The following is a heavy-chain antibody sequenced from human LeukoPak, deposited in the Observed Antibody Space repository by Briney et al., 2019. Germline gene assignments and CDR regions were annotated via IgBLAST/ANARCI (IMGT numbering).Heavy chain of an antibody. CDR1: GFTFSSYA. V-gene: IGHV3-23*01. Sequence: GGSLRLSCAASGFTFSSYAMSWVRQAPGKGLEWVSAISGSGGSTYYADSLKGRFTISRDNAKNSLYLQMNSLRAEDTAVYYCARDGGGATFDYWGQGTLVTVSS. CDR2: ISGSGGST. CDR3: ARDGGGATFDY. D-gene: IGHD1-26*01. J-gene: IGHJ4*02.